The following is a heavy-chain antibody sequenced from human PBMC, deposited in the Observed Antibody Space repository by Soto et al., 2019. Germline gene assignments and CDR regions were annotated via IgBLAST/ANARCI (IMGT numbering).Heavy chain of an antibody. J-gene: IGHJ3*02. V-gene: IGHV1-46*01. Sequence: GASVKVSCKASGYTFTSYYMHWVRQAPGQGLEWMGIINPSGGSTSYAQKFQGRVTMTRDTSTSTVYMELSSLRPEDTAVYYCARVRDIVVVPAAKSAFDIWGQGTMVTVSS. CDR1: GYTFTSYY. CDR2: INPSGGST. CDR3: ARVRDIVVVPAAKSAFDI. D-gene: IGHD2-2*01.